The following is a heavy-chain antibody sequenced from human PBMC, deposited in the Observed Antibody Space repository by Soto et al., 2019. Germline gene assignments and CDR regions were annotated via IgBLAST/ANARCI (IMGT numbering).Heavy chain of an antibody. CDR3: VGSLTVGYCSSTSCLRNNNWFDP. CDR1: GFTFSDYY. V-gene: IGHV3-11*01. Sequence: GGSLRLSCAASGFTFSDYYMSWIRQAPGKGLEWVSYISSSGSTIYYADSVKGRFTISRDNAKNSLYLQMNSLRAEDTAVYYCVGSLTVGYCSSTSCLRNNNWFDPWGQGTLVTVSS. D-gene: IGHD2-2*03. CDR2: ISSSGSTI. J-gene: IGHJ5*02.